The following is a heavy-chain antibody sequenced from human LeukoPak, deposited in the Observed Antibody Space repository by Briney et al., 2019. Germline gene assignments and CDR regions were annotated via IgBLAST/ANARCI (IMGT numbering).Heavy chain of an antibody. CDR1: GFTFSSYW. CDR3: ARVMGYSSSRFFFAY. V-gene: IGHV3-74*01. Sequence: GGSLRLSCAASGFTFSSYWMHWVRQAPGKGLVWVSRINTDGSSTSYADSVKGRFTISRDNAENTLYLQMNSLRAEDTAVYYCARVMGYSSSRFFFAYWGQGTLVTVSS. CDR2: INTDGSST. D-gene: IGHD6-13*01. J-gene: IGHJ4*02.